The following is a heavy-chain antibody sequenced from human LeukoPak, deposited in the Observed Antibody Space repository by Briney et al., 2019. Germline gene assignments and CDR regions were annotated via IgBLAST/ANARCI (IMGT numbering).Heavy chain of an antibody. J-gene: IGHJ6*03. CDR3: ARYNGAAAGAYYYYMDV. CDR1: GGSISSYY. CDR2: IYNSGST. D-gene: IGHD6-13*01. V-gene: IGHV4-4*07. Sequence: SETLSLTCTVSGGSISSYYWSWIRQPAGKGLEWIGRIYNSGSTNYNPSLKSRVTMSVDTSKNQFSLKLSSVTAADTAVYYCARYNGAAAGAYYYYMDVWGKGTTVTVSS.